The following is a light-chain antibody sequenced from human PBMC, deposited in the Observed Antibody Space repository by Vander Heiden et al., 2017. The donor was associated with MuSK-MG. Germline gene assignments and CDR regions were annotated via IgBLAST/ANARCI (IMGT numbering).Light chain of an antibody. J-gene: IGKJ4*01. CDR1: QSISTW. Sequence: DIQMTHSPSTLSASVGDRVTITCRASQSISTWLAWYQQKPGTATKLLIYKASSLKSGVPSRFSGRGSGTEFTLSINSLQPDDFATYCCQQYESYPLTFGGGTKVYFK. V-gene: IGKV1-5*03. CDR2: KAS. CDR3: QQYESYPLT.